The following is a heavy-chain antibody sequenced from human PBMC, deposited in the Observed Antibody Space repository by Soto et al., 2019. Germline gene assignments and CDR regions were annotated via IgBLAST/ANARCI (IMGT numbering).Heavy chain of an antibody. D-gene: IGHD3-3*01. CDR3: ARDKGYDFWSGLNLYGMDV. J-gene: IGHJ6*02. CDR1: GYTFTGYY. CDR2: INPNSGGT. V-gene: IGHV1-2*04. Sequence: ASVKVSFKASGYTFTGYYMHWVRQAPGQGLEWMGWINPNSGGTNYAQKFQGWVTMTRDTSISTAYMELSRLRSDDTAVYYCARDKGYDFWSGLNLYGMDVWGQGTTVTVSS.